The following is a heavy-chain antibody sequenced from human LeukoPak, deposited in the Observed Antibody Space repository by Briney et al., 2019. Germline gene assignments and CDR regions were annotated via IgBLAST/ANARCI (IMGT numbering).Heavy chain of an antibody. CDR3: SIVATIRGWDYFDY. Sequence: SETLSLTCAVYGGSFSGYYWSWIRQPPGKGLEWIGEINHSGSTNYNPSLKSRVTISVDTSKNQFSLRLSSVTAADTAVYYCSIVATIRGWDYFDYWGQGTLVTVSS. D-gene: IGHD5-12*01. V-gene: IGHV4-34*01. CDR1: GGSFSGYY. J-gene: IGHJ4*02. CDR2: INHSGST.